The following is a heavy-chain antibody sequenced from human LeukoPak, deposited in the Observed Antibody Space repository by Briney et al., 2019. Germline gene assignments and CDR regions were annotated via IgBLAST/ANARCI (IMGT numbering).Heavy chain of an antibody. J-gene: IGHJ4*02. CDR2: IWYDGSNK. Sequence: GRSLRLSCAASGFTFSSYGMHWVRQAPGKGLEWVAVIWYDGSNKYYADSVKGRFTISRDNSKNTLYLQMNSLRAEDTAVYYCARDWDSSGWYTGNGYWGQGILVTVSS. V-gene: IGHV3-33*01. CDR1: GFTFSSYG. CDR3: ARDWDSSGWYTGNGY. D-gene: IGHD6-19*01.